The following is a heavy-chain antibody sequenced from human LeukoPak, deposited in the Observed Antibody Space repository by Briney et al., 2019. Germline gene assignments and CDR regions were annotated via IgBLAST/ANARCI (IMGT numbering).Heavy chain of an antibody. V-gene: IGHV1-2*02. D-gene: IGHD6-19*01. CDR2: INPNSGGT. Sequence: ASVKVSCKASGYTFTGYYMHWLRQAPGQGLEWMGRINPNSGGTNYAQKFQGRVTMTRDTSISTAYMELSRLRSDDTAVYYCARDGIAVAGFDYWGQGTLVTVSS. CDR1: GYTFTGYY. J-gene: IGHJ4*02. CDR3: ARDGIAVAGFDY.